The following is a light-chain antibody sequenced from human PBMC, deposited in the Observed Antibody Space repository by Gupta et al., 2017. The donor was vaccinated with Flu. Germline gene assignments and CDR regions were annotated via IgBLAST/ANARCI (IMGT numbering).Light chain of an antibody. CDR3: QQYDSYSLT. CDR2: KAS. V-gene: IGKV1-5*03. J-gene: IGKJ4*01. CDR1: QSLSSW. Sequence: DIQMTQSPSTLFAYVGDRVTITCRASQSLSSWLAWYQQKPGKAPNLLIYKASNLESGVPSRFSGSGSGTEFTLTISSLQPDDFATYYCQQYDSYSLTFGGGTKVEI.